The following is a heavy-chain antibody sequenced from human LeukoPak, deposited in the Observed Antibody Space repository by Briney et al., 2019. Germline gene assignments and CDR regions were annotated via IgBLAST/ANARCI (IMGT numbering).Heavy chain of an antibody. CDR1: GYSFTSYW. J-gene: IGHJ4*02. D-gene: IGHD5-24*01. CDR2: IYPGDSDT. Sequence: GESLKISCKGSGYSFTSYWIGWVRQMPGKGLEWMGIIYPGDSDTRYSPSFQGQVAISADKSISTAYLQWSSLKASDTAMYYCARTEMATTPYFDYWGQGTLVTVSS. CDR3: ARTEMATTPYFDY. V-gene: IGHV5-51*01.